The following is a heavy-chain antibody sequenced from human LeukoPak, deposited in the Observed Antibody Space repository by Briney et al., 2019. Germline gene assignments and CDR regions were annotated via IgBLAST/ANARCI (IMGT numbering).Heavy chain of an antibody. CDR1: GGSINSYY. D-gene: IGHD6-13*01. Sequence: SETLSLTCNVSGGSINSYYWSWIRQPAGKGLEWIGRIYTSGGTNSNPSLKSRVTMSVDTSKNQFTLKLNSVTAADTAVYFCARGGIYFDYWGQGTLVTVSS. V-gene: IGHV4-4*07. CDR3: ARGGIYFDY. J-gene: IGHJ4*02. CDR2: IYTSGGT.